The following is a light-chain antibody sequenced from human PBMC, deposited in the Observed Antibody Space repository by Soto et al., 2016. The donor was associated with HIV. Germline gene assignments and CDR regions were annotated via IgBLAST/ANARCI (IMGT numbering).Light chain of an antibody. J-gene: IGLJ3*02. CDR1: SLRSYY. CDR2: GKN. Sequence: SSELTQDPAVPVALGQTVRITCQGDSLRSYYASWYQQKPGQAPILVIYGKNNRPSGIPDRFSGSSSGNTGSLTITGTQAEDEADYYCNSRDSSGNQWVFGGGTKLTVL. V-gene: IGLV3-19*01. CDR3: NSRDSSGNQWV.